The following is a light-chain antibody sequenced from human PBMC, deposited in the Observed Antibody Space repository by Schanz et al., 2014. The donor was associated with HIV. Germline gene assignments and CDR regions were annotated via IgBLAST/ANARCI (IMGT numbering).Light chain of an antibody. J-gene: IGKJ1*01. CDR1: QSVSSN. Sequence: EIVMTQSPATLSVSPGERATLSCRASQSVSSNLAWYQQKPGQAPRLLIYGASSRATGIPDRFSGSGSGTDFTLTISRLEPEDFAVYYCQQYLRTPTWTFGQGTKVEIK. CDR2: GAS. V-gene: IGKV3D-15*01. CDR3: QQYLRTPTWT.